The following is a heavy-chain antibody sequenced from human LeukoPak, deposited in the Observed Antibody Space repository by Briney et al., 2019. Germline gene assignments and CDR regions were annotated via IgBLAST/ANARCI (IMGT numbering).Heavy chain of an antibody. CDR2: MQETGNR. V-gene: IGHV4-59*01. CDR1: GVSISTYY. J-gene: IGHJ4*02. D-gene: IGHD5-18*01. CDR3: ARDSEHSYGRYFAY. Sequence: SETLSLICTVSGVSISTYYWNWMRKTPGRGLEWHGFMQETGNRNYNPSLKSRVAMFADTSKNQFSLILSSVTAADTAVYYCARDSEHSYGRYFAYWGQGILVSVSS.